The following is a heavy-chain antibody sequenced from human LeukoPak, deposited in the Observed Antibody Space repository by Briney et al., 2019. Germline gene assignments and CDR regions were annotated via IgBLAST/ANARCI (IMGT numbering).Heavy chain of an antibody. J-gene: IGHJ5*02. D-gene: IGHD4-17*01. CDR3: ARATVTTGPYNWFDP. CDR2: IYTSGST. CDR1: GGSISSYY. V-gene: IGHV4-4*07. Sequence: PSETLSLTCTVSGGSISSYYWSWIRQPAGKGLEWIGRIYTSGSTNYNPSLKSRVTMSVDTSKNQFSLKLSSVTAADTAVYYCARATVTTGPYNWFDPWGQGTLVTVSS.